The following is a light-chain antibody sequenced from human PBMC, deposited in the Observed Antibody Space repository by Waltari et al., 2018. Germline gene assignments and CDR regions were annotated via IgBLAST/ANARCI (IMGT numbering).Light chain of an antibody. CDR3: ATWDNNLKAEI. J-gene: IGLJ2*01. Sequence: QSVLTPPPSVSAAPGQKVTISCSASTSTIGHNYLSWYQCPPEPAPKLAISDTNQRHSAIPDRFSGSRSGTSATLTITGLQTGDEGDYYCATWDNNLKAEIFGGGTTLTV. CDR1: TSTIGHNY. CDR2: DTN. V-gene: IGLV1-51*01.